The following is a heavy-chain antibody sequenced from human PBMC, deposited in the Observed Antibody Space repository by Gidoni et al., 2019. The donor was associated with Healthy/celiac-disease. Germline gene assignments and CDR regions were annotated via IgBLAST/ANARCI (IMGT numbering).Heavy chain of an antibody. CDR1: GFTFSSYA. CDR2: ISSSGGST. V-gene: IGHV3-23*01. J-gene: IGHJ3*02. Sequence: EVQLLESGGGLVQPGGSLRLSCAASGFTFSSYAMSGVRQAPGKGLEWVAAISSSGGSTYYADSVKCRFTISRDNSKNTLYQQMNNLRAEDTAVYYCAKTSSMVQGVIHTNAFDIWGQGTMVTVSS. CDR3: AKTSSMVQGVIHTNAFDI. D-gene: IGHD3-10*01.